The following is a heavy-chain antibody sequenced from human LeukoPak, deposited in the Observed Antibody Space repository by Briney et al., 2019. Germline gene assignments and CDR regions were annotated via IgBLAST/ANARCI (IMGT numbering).Heavy chain of an antibody. CDR2: IYYSGST. Sequence: SETLSLTCTVPGGSISSYYWSWIRQPPGKGLEWIGYIYYSGSTNYNPSLKSRVTISVDTSKNQFSLKLSSVTAADTAVYYCARDHSSSWYGGAWFDPWGQGTLVTVSS. CDR1: GGSISSYY. D-gene: IGHD6-13*01. CDR3: ARDHSSSWYGGAWFDP. V-gene: IGHV4-59*01. J-gene: IGHJ5*02.